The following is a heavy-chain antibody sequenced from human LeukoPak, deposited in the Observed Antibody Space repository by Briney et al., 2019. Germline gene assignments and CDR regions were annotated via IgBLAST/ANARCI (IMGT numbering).Heavy chain of an antibody. Sequence: PGGSLRLSCAASGFTFSSYWMNWVRQAPGKGLVWVSRINPDGGSTSYADSVKGRFTISRDNAKKTLFLQMNSLRAEDTAVYYCATPYTSSYSGFDYWGQGTLVIVSS. J-gene: IGHJ4*02. CDR1: GFTFSSYW. D-gene: IGHD2-15*01. CDR3: ATPYTSSYSGFDY. CDR2: INPDGGST. V-gene: IGHV3-74*01.